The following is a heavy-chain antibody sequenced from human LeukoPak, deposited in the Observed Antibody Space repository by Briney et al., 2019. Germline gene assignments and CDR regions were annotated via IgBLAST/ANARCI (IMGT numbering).Heavy chain of an antibody. CDR3: ARAVSTSGPYYFVY. J-gene: IGHJ4*02. D-gene: IGHD5/OR15-5a*01. Sequence: ASVKVSCKASGYTFTGYYMHWVRQAPGQGLEWMGWINPNSGGTNYAQKFQGRVTMTRDTSISTAYMELSRLRSDDTAVYYCARAVSTSGPYYFVYWGQGTLVTVSS. CDR2: INPNSGGT. V-gene: IGHV1-2*02. CDR1: GYTFTGYY.